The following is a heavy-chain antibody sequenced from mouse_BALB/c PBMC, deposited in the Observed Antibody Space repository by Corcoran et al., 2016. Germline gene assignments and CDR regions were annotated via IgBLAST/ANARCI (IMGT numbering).Heavy chain of an antibody. Sequence: QIQLVQSGPELKKPGETVKISCKASGYTFTNYGMNWVKQAPGKGLKWMGWINTYTGEPTYADDFKGRFAFSLETSASTAYLQINNLKNEYTATYFCAKPPYDYYAMDYWGQGTSVTVSS. J-gene: IGHJ4*01. CDR3: AKPPYDYYAMDY. V-gene: IGHV9-3-1*01. CDR2: INTYTGEP. CDR1: GYTFTNYG.